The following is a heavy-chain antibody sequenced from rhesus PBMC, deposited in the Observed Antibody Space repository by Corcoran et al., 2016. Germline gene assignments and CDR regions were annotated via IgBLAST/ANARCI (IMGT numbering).Heavy chain of an antibody. CDR1: GLTFSDYY. D-gene: IGHD5-24*01. V-gene: IGHV3S22*01. CDR2: IRNKAYGGKA. J-gene: IGHJ4*01. Sequence: EVQLVESGGGLVQPGGSLRLSCAASGLTFSDYYMSWVSQAQGKGPEWVGFIRNKAYGGKAEYAASVKGRFTISRDDSKSIASLQMNSLKTEDTAVYYCTRGISTWVFDYWGQGVLVTVSS. CDR3: TRGISTWVFDY.